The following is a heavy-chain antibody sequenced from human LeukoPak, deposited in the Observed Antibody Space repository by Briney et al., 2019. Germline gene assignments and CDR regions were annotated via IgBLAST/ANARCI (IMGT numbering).Heavy chain of an antibody. V-gene: IGHV1-18*01. CDR2: ISGYNGNT. Sequence: ASVKVSCKASGYTFTSYGISWVRQAPGQGLEWMGWISGYNGNTNYAQKFQGRVTITADESTSTAYMELSSLRSEDTAVYYCARGGSSWYGYYYYYMDVWGKGTTVTISS. CDR1: GYTFTSYG. J-gene: IGHJ6*03. CDR3: ARGGSSWYGYYYYYMDV. D-gene: IGHD6-13*01.